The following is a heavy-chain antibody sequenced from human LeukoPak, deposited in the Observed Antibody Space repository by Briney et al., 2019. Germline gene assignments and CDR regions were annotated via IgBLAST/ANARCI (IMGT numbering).Heavy chain of an antibody. J-gene: IGHJ6*02. CDR2: INPNSGGT. Sequence: ASVKVSCKASGYTFSSYDINWVRQATGQGLEWMGWINPNSGGTNYAQKFQGRVTMTRDTSISTAYMELSRLRSDDTAVYYCARDAGSGRMDVWGQGTTVTVSS. CDR3: ARDAGSGRMDV. CDR1: GYTFSSYD. D-gene: IGHD6-19*01. V-gene: IGHV1-2*02.